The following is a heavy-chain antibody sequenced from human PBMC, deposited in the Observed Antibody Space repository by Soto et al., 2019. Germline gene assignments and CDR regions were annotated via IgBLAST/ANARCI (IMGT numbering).Heavy chain of an antibody. J-gene: IGHJ5*02. CDR3: ARPAGRLANWFDP. D-gene: IGHD6-6*01. Sequence: QVQLVQSGVEVKKPGASVKVSCKASGYTFTDYRMIWVRQAPGQGLEWMGIINPSGGSTTYATNFQGRVTLTRDSLTSTVYMELSNLKSEDTAVYYCARPAGRLANWFDPWGQGTLVTVSS. V-gene: IGHV1-46*01. CDR2: INPSGGST. CDR1: GYTFTDYR.